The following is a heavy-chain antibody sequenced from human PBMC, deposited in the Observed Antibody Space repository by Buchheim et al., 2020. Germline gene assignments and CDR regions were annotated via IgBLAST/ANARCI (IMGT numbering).Heavy chain of an antibody. D-gene: IGHD3-16*02. CDR2: INSGDGNT. V-gene: IGHV1-3*01. CDR1: GYTFSDYA. CDR3: ARGIWGSDRYTFND. J-gene: IGHJ4*02. Sequence: QVQLVQSGAEVKKPGASVKVSCKASGYTFSDYAVQWVRQAPGQRLEWMGWINSGDGNTRYSQKFRDRVTITRDTSATTGYVELSSLTSEDTAVYFCARGIWGSDRYTFNDWGQGTL.